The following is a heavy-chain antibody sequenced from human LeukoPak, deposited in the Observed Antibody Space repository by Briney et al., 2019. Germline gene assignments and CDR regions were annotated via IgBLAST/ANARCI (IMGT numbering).Heavy chain of an antibody. CDR2: IYYSGST. V-gene: IGHV4-39*01. J-gene: IGHJ6*02. Sequence: ETLSLTLTGFGDSIRSRSHHRGWIRQPPGEGPDWIGTIYYSGSTYYNPSLKSRVTMSVDTSKNQFSLKLTSVTATDTAVYYCARHDCSSTSCQYFYGMDVWGQGTTVTVSS. CDR1: GDSIRSRSHH. CDR3: ARHDCSSTSCQYFYGMDV. D-gene: IGHD2-2*01.